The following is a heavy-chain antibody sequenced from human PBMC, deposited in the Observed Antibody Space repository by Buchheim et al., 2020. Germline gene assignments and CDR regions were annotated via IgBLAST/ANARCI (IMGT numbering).Heavy chain of an antibody. CDR1: GFTFSSYA. V-gene: IGHV3-30-3*01. CDR2: ISYDGSNK. J-gene: IGHJ4*02. Sequence: QVQLVESGGGVVQPGRSLRLSCAASGFTFSSYAMHWVRQAPGKGLEWVAVISYDGSNKYYADSVKGRFTISRDNSKNTLYLQMNSLRAEDTAVYYCARTTGPGSYGDYFDYWGQGTL. CDR3: ARTTGPGSYGDYFDY. D-gene: IGHD5-18*01.